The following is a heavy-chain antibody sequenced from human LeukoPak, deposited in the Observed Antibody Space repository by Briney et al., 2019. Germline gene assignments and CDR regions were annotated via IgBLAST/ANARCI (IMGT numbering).Heavy chain of an antibody. CDR3: AREESIAAAGTNPLDY. CDR1: GGSISSYY. V-gene: IGHV4-59*01. Sequence: SETLSLTCTVSGGSISSYYWSWIRQPPGKGLEWIGYIYYSGSTNYNPSLKSRVTISVDTSKNQFSLKLSSVTAADTAVYYCAREESIAAAGTNPLDYWGQGTLVTVSS. J-gene: IGHJ4*02. CDR2: IYYSGST. D-gene: IGHD6-13*01.